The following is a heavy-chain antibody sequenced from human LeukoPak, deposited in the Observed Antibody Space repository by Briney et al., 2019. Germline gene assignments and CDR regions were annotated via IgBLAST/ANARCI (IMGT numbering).Heavy chain of an antibody. D-gene: IGHD1-26*01. J-gene: IGHJ4*02. CDR2: FDPEDGET. CDR3: ARVSSITWAVDY. CDR1: GYTLTELS. V-gene: IGHV1-24*01. Sequence: ASVKVSCKVSGYTLTELSMHWVRQAPGKGLEWMGGFDPEDGETIYAQKFQGRVTMTEDTSTDTAYMELSSLRSEDTAVYYCARVSSITWAVDYWGQGTLVTVSS.